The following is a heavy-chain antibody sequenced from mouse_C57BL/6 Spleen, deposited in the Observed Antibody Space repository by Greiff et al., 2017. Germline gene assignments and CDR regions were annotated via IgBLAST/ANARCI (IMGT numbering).Heavy chain of an antibody. CDR2: ISSGGDYI. J-gene: IGHJ3*01. CDR3: TRDEGQLRRFAY. Sequence: EVHLVESGEGLVKPGGSLKLSCAASGFTFSSYAMSWVRQTPEKRLEWVAYISSGGDYIYYADTVKGRFTISRDNARNTLYLQMSSLKSEDTAMYYCTRDEGQLRRFAYWGQGTLVTVSA. D-gene: IGHD3-2*02. CDR1: GFTFSSYA. V-gene: IGHV5-9-1*02.